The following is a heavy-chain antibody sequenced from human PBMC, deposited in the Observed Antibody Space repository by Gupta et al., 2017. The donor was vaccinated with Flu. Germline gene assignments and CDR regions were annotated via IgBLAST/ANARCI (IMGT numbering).Heavy chain of an antibody. CDR2: ISYDGSNK. CDR3: TKDPDY. J-gene: IGHJ4*02. CDR1: GFTFSSYG. Sequence: CAASGFTFSSYGMHWVRQAPGKGLEWVAVISYDGSNKYYADSVKGRFIISRDNSKNTVFLQMNSLRPEDTAVYYCTKDPDYWGQGTLVTVSS. V-gene: IGHV3-30*18.